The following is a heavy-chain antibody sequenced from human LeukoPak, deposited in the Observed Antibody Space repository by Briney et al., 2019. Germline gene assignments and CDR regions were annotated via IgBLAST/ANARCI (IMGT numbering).Heavy chain of an antibody. CDR3: ARDRKGWIQLDY. J-gene: IGHJ4*02. CDR2: IFDGGNT. Sequence: SQTLSLTSAVSGGSISSGGYSWSWIRQPPGKGLEWIGYIFDGGNTYYNPSLKSRVTISVDTSKNQLSLNLTSVTAADTAVFYCARDRKGWIQLDYWGQGTLVTVSS. D-gene: IGHD5-18*01. V-gene: IGHV4-30-2*05. CDR1: GGSISSGGYS.